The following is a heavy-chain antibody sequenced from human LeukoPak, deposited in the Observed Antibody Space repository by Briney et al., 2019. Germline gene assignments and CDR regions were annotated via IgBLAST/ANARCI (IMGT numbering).Heavy chain of an antibody. J-gene: IGHJ3*02. Sequence: GGSLRLSCAASGFTFSGSAMHWVRQASGKGLEWVGRIRSKANSYATAYAASVKGRFTISRDDSNNTAYLQMNSLKTEDTAVYYCILTGDLPAFDIWGQGTMVTVSS. CDR3: ILTGDLPAFDI. D-gene: IGHD1-14*01. CDR1: GFTFSGSA. CDR2: IRSKANSYAT. V-gene: IGHV3-73*01.